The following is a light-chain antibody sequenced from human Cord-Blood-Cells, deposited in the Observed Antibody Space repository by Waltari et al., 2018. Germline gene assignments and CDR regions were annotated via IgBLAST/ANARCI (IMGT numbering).Light chain of an antibody. Sequence: QSALTQPPSASGSPGQSVTISCTGTSSDVGGYNYVSCYQQHPGKAPKLMIYEVSKRPSGFPDRVSGSKSGNTASLTVSGLQAEDEADYYCSSYAGSNNLVFGGGTKLTVL. CDR3: SSYAGSNNLV. V-gene: IGLV2-8*01. CDR1: SSDVGGYNY. CDR2: EVS. J-gene: IGLJ2*01.